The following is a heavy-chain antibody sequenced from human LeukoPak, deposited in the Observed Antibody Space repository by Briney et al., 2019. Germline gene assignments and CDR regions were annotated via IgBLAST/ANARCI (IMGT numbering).Heavy chain of an antibody. Sequence: SGTLSLTCAVSGGSISSGGYYWSWIRQPPGKGLEWIGYIYHSGSTYYNPSLKSRVTISVDRSKNQFSLKLSSVTAADTAVYYCARVPLTPSIADNWFDPWGQGTLVTVSS. J-gene: IGHJ5*02. D-gene: IGHD6-6*01. CDR1: GGSISSGGYY. V-gene: IGHV4-30-2*01. CDR3: ARVPLTPSIADNWFDP. CDR2: IYHSGST.